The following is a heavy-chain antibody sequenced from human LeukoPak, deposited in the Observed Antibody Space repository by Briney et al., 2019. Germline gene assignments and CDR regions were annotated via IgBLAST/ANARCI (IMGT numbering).Heavy chain of an antibody. CDR1: GYTFTSYY. D-gene: IGHD3-10*01. Sequence: ASVKASCKASGYTFTSYYMHWVRRAPDWVRQAPGQGLEWMGIMNPSGGSTIYAQKFQGRVTMTRDTSTSTVYMELSSLTSEDTALYYCARGSSGSGSNWGQGTLVTVSS. CDR2: MNPSGGST. CDR3: ARGSSGSGSN. J-gene: IGHJ4*02. V-gene: IGHV1-46*01.